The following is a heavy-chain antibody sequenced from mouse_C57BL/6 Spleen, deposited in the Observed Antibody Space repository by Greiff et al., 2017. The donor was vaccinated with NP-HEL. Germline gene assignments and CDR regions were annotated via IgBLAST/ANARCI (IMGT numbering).Heavy chain of an antibody. CDR3: ARAYYYGNYAMDY. D-gene: IGHD1-1*01. Sequence: QVQLQQPGAELVKPGASVKLSCKASGYTFTSYWMHWVKQRPGRGLEWIGRIAPNSGGTKYNEKFKSKATLTVDKPSSTAYMQLSSLTSEDSAVYYCARAYYYGNYAMDYWGQGTSVTVSS. CDR1: GYTFTSYW. V-gene: IGHV1-72*01. J-gene: IGHJ4*01. CDR2: IAPNSGGT.